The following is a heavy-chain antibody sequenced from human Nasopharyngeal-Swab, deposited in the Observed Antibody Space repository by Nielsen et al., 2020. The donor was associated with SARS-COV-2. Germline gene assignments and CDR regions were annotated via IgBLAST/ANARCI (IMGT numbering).Heavy chain of an antibody. D-gene: IGHD6-19*01. CDR1: GGSISSSSYY. V-gene: IGHV4-39*01. Sequence: SETLSLTCTVSGGSISSSSYYWGWIRQPPGKGLEWIGSNYYSGSTYYNPSLKSRVTISVDTSKNQFSLKLSSVTAADTAVYYCARADSSGWYYFDYWGQGTLVTVSS. CDR3: ARADSSGWYYFDY. CDR2: NYYSGST. J-gene: IGHJ4*02.